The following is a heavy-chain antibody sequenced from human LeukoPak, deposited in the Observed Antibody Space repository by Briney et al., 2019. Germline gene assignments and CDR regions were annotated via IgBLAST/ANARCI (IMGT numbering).Heavy chain of an antibody. J-gene: IGHJ4*02. CDR3: ARQDPPYYDFWSGYSQHV. D-gene: IGHD3-3*01. Sequence: SGPTLVKPTQTLTLTCTFSGFSLSTSGVGVGWIRQPPGKALEWLALIYWNDDKRYSPSLKSRLTITKDTSKNQVVLTMTNMDPVDTATYYCARQDPPYYDFWSGYSQHVWGQGTLVTVSS. CDR2: IYWNDDK. CDR1: GFSLSTSGVG. V-gene: IGHV2-5*01.